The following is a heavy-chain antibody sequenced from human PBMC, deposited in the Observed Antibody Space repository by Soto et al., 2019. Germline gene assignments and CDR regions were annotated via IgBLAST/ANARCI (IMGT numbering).Heavy chain of an antibody. D-gene: IGHD6-19*01. CDR1: GFSFGDYA. V-gene: IGHV3-49*03. J-gene: IGHJ6*03. CDR2: IRSKAYGGTT. CDR3: TRAPGWYDYYYYYMDV. Sequence: GGSLRLSCTASGFSFGDYAMSWFRQAPGKGLEWVGFIRSKAYGGTTEYAASVKGRFTISRDDSKSIAYLQMNSLKTEDTAVYYCTRAPGWYDYYYYYMDVWGKGTTVTVSS.